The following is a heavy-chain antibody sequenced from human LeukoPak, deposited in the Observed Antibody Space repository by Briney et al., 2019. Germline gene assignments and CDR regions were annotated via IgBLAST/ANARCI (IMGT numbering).Heavy chain of an antibody. J-gene: IGHJ4*02. D-gene: IGHD2-2*01. Sequence: GGSLRLSCAASELSVGSNYMTWVRQTPGKVLEWVSLIYSGGSTYYADSVKGRFTISRDNSKNTLYLQMNSLRPEDTAVYYCAKQGLVPATAGDWGQGTLVTVSS. V-gene: IGHV3-66*04. CDR1: ELSVGSNY. CDR2: IYSGGST. CDR3: AKQGLVPATAGD.